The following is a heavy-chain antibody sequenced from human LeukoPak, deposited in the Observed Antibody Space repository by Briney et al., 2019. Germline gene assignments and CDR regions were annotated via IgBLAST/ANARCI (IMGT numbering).Heavy chain of an antibody. V-gene: IGHV4-39*01. CDR1: GGSISSSSYY. Sequence: SETLSLTCTVSGGSISSSSYYWGWIRQPPGKGLEWTGSIYYSGSTYYNPSLKSRVTISVDTSKNQFSLKLSSVTAADTAVYYCARASSGEGGFDPWGQGTLVTVSS. CDR2: IYYSGST. J-gene: IGHJ5*02. D-gene: IGHD6-25*01. CDR3: ARASSGEGGFDP.